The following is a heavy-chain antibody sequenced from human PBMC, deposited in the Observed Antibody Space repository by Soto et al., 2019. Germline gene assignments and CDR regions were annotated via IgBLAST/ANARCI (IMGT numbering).Heavy chain of an antibody. CDR1: GGTFSSYA. Sequence: GASVKVSCKASGGTFSSYAMHWVHQAPGQRLEWMGWINAGNGNTKYSQKFQGRVTMTRDTSTSTVYMELSSLRSEDTAVYYCARLPRNYGDYVLDFDYWGQGTLVTVSS. V-gene: IGHV1-3*01. CDR2: INAGNGNT. CDR3: ARLPRNYGDYVLDFDY. D-gene: IGHD4-17*01. J-gene: IGHJ4*02.